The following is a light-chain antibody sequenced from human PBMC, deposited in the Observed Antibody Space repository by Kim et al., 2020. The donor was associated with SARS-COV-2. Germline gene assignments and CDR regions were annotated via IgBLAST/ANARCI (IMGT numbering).Light chain of an antibody. CDR2: DVT. CDR1: SSDVGGYNY. J-gene: IGLJ1*01. Sequence: GQSITMSCTGTSSDVGGYNYVSWYQQQPGKAPKVIIYDVTKRPSGISNRFSGSKSGNTASLTISGLQAEDEADYYCSSYSSSTTFVFGTGTKVTVL. V-gene: IGLV2-14*03. CDR3: SSYSSSTTFV.